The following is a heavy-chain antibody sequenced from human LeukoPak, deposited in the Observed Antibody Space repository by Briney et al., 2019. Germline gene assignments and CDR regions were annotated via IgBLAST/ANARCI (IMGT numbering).Heavy chain of an antibody. CDR2: ISGSGGST. D-gene: IGHD2-2*01. V-gene: IGHV3-23*01. Sequence: PGGSLRLSCEVSGFTFSSYAMSWAPRAPGKGLEWVSAISGSGGSTYYADSVKGRFTISRDNSKNTLYLQMNSLRAEDTAVYYCGCVVVPAAMINYWGQGTLVTVSS. CDR3: GCVVVPAAMINY. J-gene: IGHJ4*02. CDR1: GFTFSSYA.